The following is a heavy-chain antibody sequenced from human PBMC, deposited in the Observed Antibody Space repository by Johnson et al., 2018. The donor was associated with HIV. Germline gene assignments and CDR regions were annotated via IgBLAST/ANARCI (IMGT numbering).Heavy chain of an antibody. V-gene: IGHV3-30*02. CDR2: IRYDRSNR. J-gene: IGHJ3*02. CDR1: GFTFSSYG. D-gene: IGHD4-23*01. CDR3: AKDFRRFFPTPDAFGI. Sequence: QVQLVESGGGVVQPGRSLRLSCAASGFTFSSYGMHWVRQAPGKGLEWVAFIRYDRSNRYYADSGMGRFTVSRDNSKNTLFLHMNSLRGEDTAVYYCAKDFRRFFPTPDAFGIWGQGTMVTVSS.